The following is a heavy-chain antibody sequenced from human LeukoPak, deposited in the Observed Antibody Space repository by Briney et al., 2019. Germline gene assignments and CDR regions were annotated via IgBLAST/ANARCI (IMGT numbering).Heavy chain of an antibody. CDR3: AREDYVWGSTEDAFDI. Sequence: SQTLSLTCAISGDSVSSNSAAWNWIRQSPSRGLEWLGRTYYRSKWYNDYAVSVKSRITINPGTSKNQLSLQLNSVTPEDTAVYYCAREDYVWGSTEDAFDIWGQGTMVTVSS. V-gene: IGHV6-1*01. D-gene: IGHD3-16*01. CDR1: GDSVSSNSAA. J-gene: IGHJ3*02. CDR2: TYYRSKWYN.